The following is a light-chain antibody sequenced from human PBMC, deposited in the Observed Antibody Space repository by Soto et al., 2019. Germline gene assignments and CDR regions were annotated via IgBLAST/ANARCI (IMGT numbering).Light chain of an antibody. Sequence: DIQMTQSPSSLSASVGDRVTITCRASQSISSSINWYQQKSGKAPKLLISAASRLQSGVPSRFIGSGSGTDFTLLISSLQPEDFASYYCQQGYSTPADTFGQGTKLEIK. CDR3: QQGYSTPADT. CDR1: QSISSS. V-gene: IGKV1-39*01. J-gene: IGKJ2*01. CDR2: AAS.